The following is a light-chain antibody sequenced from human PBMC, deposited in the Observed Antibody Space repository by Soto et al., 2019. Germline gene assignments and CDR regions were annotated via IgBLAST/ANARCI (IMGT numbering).Light chain of an antibody. J-gene: IGKJ4*01. Sequence: EIVLTQSPATLSLSPGERATLSCRASQSVSRYLAWYQQKPGQAPRLLIYDASNRATGIPGRFSGSGSGTDFTLTISSLEPEDCAVYYCQQRDNWPLTFGGGTKVEIK. CDR3: QQRDNWPLT. CDR1: QSVSRY. V-gene: IGKV3-11*01. CDR2: DAS.